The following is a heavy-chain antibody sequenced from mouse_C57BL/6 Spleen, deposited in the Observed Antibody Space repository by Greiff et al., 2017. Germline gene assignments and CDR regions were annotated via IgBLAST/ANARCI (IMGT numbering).Heavy chain of an antibody. V-gene: IGHV1-64*01. D-gene: IGHD2-4*01. CDR2: IHPNSGST. CDR3: ARRRNDFSWFAY. J-gene: IGHJ3*01. CDR1: GYTFTSYW. Sequence: QVQLQQPGAELVKPGASVKLSCKASGYTFTSYWMHWVKQRPGQGLEWIGMIHPNSGSTNYNEKFKSKATLTVDKSSITAYMQLSSLTSEDSAVYYCARRRNDFSWFAYWGQGTLVTVSA.